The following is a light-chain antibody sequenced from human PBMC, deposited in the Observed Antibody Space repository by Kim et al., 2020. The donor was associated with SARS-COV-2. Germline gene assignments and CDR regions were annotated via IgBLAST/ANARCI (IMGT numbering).Light chain of an antibody. J-gene: IGLJ2*01. CDR3: NSRDSNDNVV. Sequence: SSELTQDPAVSVALGQTVRITCQGDSLRSYYATWYQQKPGQAPILVIYGKNNRPSGIPDRCSGSSSGNTASLTLTGTQAGDEADYYCNSRDSNDNVVFGGGTQLTVL. CDR2: GKN. CDR1: SLRSYY. V-gene: IGLV3-19*01.